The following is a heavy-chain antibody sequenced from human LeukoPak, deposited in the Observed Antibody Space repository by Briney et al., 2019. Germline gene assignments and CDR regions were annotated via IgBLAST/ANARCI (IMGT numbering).Heavy chain of an antibody. J-gene: IGHJ4*02. CDR2: FDPEDGET. V-gene: IGHV1-24*01. Sequence: ASVKVTCQVSGYTLTELSMHWVRQAPGKGLEWMGGFDPEDGETIYAQKFQGRVTMTEDTSTDTAYMELSSLRSEDTAVYYCATDVYGSSSIFDYWGQGTLVTVSS. D-gene: IGHD6-6*01. CDR3: ATDVYGSSSIFDY. CDR1: GYTLTELS.